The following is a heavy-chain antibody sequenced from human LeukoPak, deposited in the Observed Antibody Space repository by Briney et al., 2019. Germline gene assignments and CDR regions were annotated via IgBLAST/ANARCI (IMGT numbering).Heavy chain of an antibody. CDR2: FDPEDGET. Sequence: ASVKVSCKVSGKTLTEVSMHWVRQGPGKGLEWMGGFDPEDGETIYAQKFQGRITMTEDTSTDTAYMGLSSLRSEDTAVYYCASSGSNGWYGGADAFDIWGQGTMVTVSS. CDR1: GKTLTEVS. V-gene: IGHV1-24*01. CDR3: ASSGSNGWYGGADAFDI. J-gene: IGHJ3*02. D-gene: IGHD6-19*01.